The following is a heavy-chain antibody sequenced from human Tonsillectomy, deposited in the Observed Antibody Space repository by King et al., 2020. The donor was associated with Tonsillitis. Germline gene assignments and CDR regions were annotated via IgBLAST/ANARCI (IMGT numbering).Heavy chain of an antibody. CDR3: TRDWSVAATGLVDV. J-gene: IGHJ6*02. Sequence: VQLVESGGGLVQPGRSLRLSCTASGFTFGDYALNWFRQAPGKGLEWIGFIRGKPYGGTTEYAASVKGRFTISRDDSKSNAYLQMNSLKTEDTDVYYCTRDWSVAATGLVDVWGQGTTVTVSS. D-gene: IGHD6-6*01. CDR2: IRGKPYGGTT. CDR1: GFTFGDYA. V-gene: IGHV3-49*03.